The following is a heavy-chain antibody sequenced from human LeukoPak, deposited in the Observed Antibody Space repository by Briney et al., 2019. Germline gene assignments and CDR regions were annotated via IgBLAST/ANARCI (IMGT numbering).Heavy chain of an antibody. CDR1: GYTFTSYG. CDR3: ARYDGYCSSTSCPYYMDV. V-gene: IGHV1-18*01. CDR2: ISAYNGNT. D-gene: IGHD2-2*01. Sequence: GASVKVSCKASGYTFTSYGISWVRQAPGQGLEWMGWISAYNGNTNYAQKLQGRVTMTTDTSTSTAYMELRSLRSDDTAVYYCARYDGYCSSTSCPYYMDVWGKGTTVTVSS. J-gene: IGHJ6*03.